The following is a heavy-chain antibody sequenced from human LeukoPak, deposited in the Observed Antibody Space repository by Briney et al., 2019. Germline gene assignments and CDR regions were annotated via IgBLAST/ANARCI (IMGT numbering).Heavy chain of an antibody. Sequence: ASVKVSCKASGYSFIDYYMHWVRQAPGQGLEWLGWINPNTGGTNYAQKFQGRVTMTRDTSITTAYMELNRPRSDDTAVYYCARGGASYDGSDYSPYVWGQGTLVTVSS. V-gene: IGHV1-2*02. CDR2: INPNTGGT. CDR3: ARGGASYDGSDYSPYV. D-gene: IGHD3-22*01. CDR1: GYSFIDYY. J-gene: IGHJ4*02.